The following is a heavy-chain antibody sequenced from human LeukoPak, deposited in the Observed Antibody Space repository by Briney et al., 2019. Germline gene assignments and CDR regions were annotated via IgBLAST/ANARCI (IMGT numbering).Heavy chain of an antibody. Sequence: GGSLRLSCAASGVTFGSYAMNWFRQTPGKGRAWGSTICVSGDRTYDAHSVKGRFTISRDNSKSTVYLQMNSLRDEDTAVYYCAKIRRIMITFGGVIATSYFDYWGQGTLVTVSS. V-gene: IGHV3-23*01. D-gene: IGHD3-16*02. CDR2: ICVSGDRT. CDR1: GVTFGSYA. CDR3: AKIRRIMITFGGVIATSYFDY. J-gene: IGHJ4*02.